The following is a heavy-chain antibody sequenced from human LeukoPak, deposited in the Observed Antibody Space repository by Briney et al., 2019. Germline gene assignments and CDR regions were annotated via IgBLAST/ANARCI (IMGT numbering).Heavy chain of an antibody. CDR1: GFSFSNYW. Sequence: GGSLRLPCAASGFSFSNYWMHWVRQAPGKGLVWVSRINSDGSHIRYADSVKGRFAISRDNAKNTLYLQMNSLRVDDTAVYYCVTSNFDFWGQGTLVTVSS. V-gene: IGHV3-74*01. J-gene: IGHJ4*02. CDR3: VTSNFDF. CDR2: INSDGSHI. D-gene: IGHD6-6*01.